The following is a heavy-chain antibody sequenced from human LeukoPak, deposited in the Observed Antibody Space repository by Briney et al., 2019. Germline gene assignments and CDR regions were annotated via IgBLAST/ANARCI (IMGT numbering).Heavy chain of an antibody. V-gene: IGHV1-69*13. J-gene: IGHJ4*02. CDR3: ARERIKYYYDSSGIFDY. CDR2: IIPIFGTA. D-gene: IGHD3-22*01. CDR1: GGTFSSYA. Sequence: SVKVSCRASGGTFSSYAISWVRQAPGQGLEWMGGIIPIFGTANYAQKFQGRVTITADESTSTAYMELSSLRSEDTAVYYCARERIKYYYDSSGIFDYWGQGTLVTVSS.